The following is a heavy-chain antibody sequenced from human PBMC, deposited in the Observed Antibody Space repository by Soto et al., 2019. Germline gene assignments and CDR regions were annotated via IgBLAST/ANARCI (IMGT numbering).Heavy chain of an antibody. J-gene: IGHJ6*02. Sequence: PSETLSLTCAVYGGSFSGYCWSWIRQPPGKGLEWIGEINHSGSTNYNPSLKSRVTISVDTSKNQFSLKLSSVTAADTAVYYCARVSGIYYYGMDVWGQGTMVT. CDR2: INHSGST. CDR1: GGSFSGYC. CDR3: ARVSGIYYYGMDV. V-gene: IGHV4-34*01. D-gene: IGHD3-10*01.